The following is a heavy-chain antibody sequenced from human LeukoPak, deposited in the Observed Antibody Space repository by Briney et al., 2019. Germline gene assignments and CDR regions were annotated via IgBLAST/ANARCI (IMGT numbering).Heavy chain of an antibody. V-gene: IGHV3-23*01. Sequence: GGSLRLSCAASGFNFSSYAMNWVRQVPGKGLEWVSGISGSGDSTYYADPVKGRFTVSRDNSKNTLYLQMNSLRAEDTAVYHCAKPLKSYSSSWYGPFDYWGQGTLITVSS. D-gene: IGHD6-13*01. J-gene: IGHJ4*02. CDR1: GFNFSSYA. CDR3: AKPLKSYSSSWYGPFDY. CDR2: ISGSGDST.